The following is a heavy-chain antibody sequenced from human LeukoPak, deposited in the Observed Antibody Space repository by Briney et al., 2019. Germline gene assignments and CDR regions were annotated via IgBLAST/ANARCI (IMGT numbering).Heavy chain of an antibody. Sequence: GGSLRLSCAASGFTFSSYWMHWVRQAPGKGLVWVSRINSDGSSTSYADSVKGRFTISRDNAKNTLYLQMNSLRAEDTAVYYCARDTPEQYYYYGMDVWGQGTTVTVSS. CDR1: GFTFSSYW. V-gene: IGHV3-74*01. CDR3: ARDTPEQYYYYGMDV. J-gene: IGHJ6*02. D-gene: IGHD1/OR15-1a*01. CDR2: INSDGSST.